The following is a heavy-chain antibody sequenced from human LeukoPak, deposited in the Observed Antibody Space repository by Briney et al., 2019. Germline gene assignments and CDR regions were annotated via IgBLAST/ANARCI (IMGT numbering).Heavy chain of an antibody. J-gene: IGHJ4*02. Sequence: GGSLRLSCAGSGFTFQYAWMTWVRQAPGKGLEWVGRIKSKRDGETTDYAALVKSRFSISRDDSKNTGYLQMNSLRTEDTAVYYCTSLVGSPTYWGQGTLVAVSS. D-gene: IGHD4-23*01. CDR1: GFTFQYAW. V-gene: IGHV3-15*01. CDR3: TSLVGSPTY. CDR2: IKSKRDGETT.